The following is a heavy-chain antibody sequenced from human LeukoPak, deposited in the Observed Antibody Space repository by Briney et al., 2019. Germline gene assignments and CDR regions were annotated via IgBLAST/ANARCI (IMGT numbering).Heavy chain of an antibody. Sequence: ASVKVSCKASGYTFTSYAIHWVRQAPGQRLEWLGWINTGNGDTRYSQTFQGRVTITSYTSASTAYMELSSLRSEDTAVYYCARDLRSGSLHYWGQGTLVTVSS. J-gene: IGHJ4*02. D-gene: IGHD1-26*01. CDR1: GYTFTSYA. CDR2: INTGNGDT. V-gene: IGHV1-3*04. CDR3: ARDLRSGSLHY.